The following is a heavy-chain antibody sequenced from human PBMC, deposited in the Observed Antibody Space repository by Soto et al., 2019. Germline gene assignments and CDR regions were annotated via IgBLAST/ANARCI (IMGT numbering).Heavy chain of an antibody. CDR3: ARDANYYGSGSYYWVFDY. CDR1: GFTFDSYV. J-gene: IGHJ4*02. CDR2: FRGSGGGI. D-gene: IGHD3-10*01. Sequence: EVQLLESGGGLVQPGGSLRLSCAASGFTFDSYVMTWVRQAPGKGLEWVSTFRGSGGGIYYADSVKGRFTISRDNAKNSLYLQMNSLRDEDTAVYYCARDANYYGSGSYYWVFDYWGQGTLVTVSS. V-gene: IGHV3-23*01.